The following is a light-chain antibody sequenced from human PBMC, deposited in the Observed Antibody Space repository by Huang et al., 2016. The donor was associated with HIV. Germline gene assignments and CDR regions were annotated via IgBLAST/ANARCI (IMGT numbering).Light chain of an antibody. J-gene: IGKJ1*01. Sequence: DILMTQSPSPLSASVGDRVTITCRASQGITNSLAWYQQKPGKAPKLLRYGTSTLESGVPSRFSGSGFGTDYTLTITSLQPEDFATYYCQQYYSLPQTFGQGTKVE. CDR1: QGITNS. V-gene: IGKV1-NL1*01. CDR3: QQYYSLPQT. CDR2: GTS.